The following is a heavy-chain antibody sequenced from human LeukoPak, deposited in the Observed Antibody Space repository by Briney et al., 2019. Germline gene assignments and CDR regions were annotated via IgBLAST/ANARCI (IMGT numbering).Heavy chain of an antibody. J-gene: IGHJ4*02. V-gene: IGHV4-59*01. CDR1: GGSISSYY. Sequence: SETLSLTCTVSGGSISSYYWSWIRQPPGKGLEWIGYIYYSGSTNYNPSLKSRVTISVDTSKNQFSLKLSSVTAADTAVYYCARVDSCSWYYFDYWGQGTLVTVSS. D-gene: IGHD6-13*01. CDR3: ARVDSCSWYYFDY. CDR2: IYYSGST.